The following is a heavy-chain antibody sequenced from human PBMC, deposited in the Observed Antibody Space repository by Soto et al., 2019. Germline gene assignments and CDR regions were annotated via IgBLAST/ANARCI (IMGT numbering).Heavy chain of an antibody. V-gene: IGHV3-74*01. Sequence: EVQLVESGGGLVQPGGSLRLSCAASGFTFSDYWMHWVRQAPGKGLVWVSRVNTDGNSVGYAESVKGRFTISRDNVKSPLYLQMNSLRVEDTAVYYCVRDRYYYDASGLGYWGQGTLVTVSS. D-gene: IGHD3-22*01. CDR1: GFTFSDYW. J-gene: IGHJ4*02. CDR3: VRDRYYYDASGLGY. CDR2: VNTDGNSV.